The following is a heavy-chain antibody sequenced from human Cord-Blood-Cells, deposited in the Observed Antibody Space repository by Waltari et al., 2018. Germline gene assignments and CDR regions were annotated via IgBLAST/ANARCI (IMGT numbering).Heavy chain of an antibody. Sequence: QIQLVPSGAGVKKPGYSVRVSCKASGGTFSSYAIRWVGKAPGQGLEWMGGISPILGIANYAQKFQGRVTITADKSTSTAYMELSSLRSEDTAVYYCALTGASDYPHYFDYWGQGTLVTVSS. CDR1: GGTFSSYA. V-gene: IGHV1-69*10. CDR3: ALTGASDYPHYFDY. CDR2: ISPILGIA. D-gene: IGHD4-17*01. J-gene: IGHJ4*02.